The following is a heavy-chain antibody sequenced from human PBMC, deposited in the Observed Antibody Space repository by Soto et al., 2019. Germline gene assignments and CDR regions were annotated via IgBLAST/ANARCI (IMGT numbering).Heavy chain of an antibody. D-gene: IGHD3-3*01. CDR1: GGSISSYY. CDR2: IYYSGST. V-gene: IGHV4-59*01. Sequence: SETLSLTCTVSGGSISSYYWSWIRQPPGKGLEWIGYIYYSGSTNYNPSLKSRVTISVDTSKNQFSLKLSSVTAADTAVYYCARGRFDYDFWSGYYDYYYYYYMDVWGKGTTVTVSS. J-gene: IGHJ6*03. CDR3: ARGRFDYDFWSGYYDYYYYYYMDV.